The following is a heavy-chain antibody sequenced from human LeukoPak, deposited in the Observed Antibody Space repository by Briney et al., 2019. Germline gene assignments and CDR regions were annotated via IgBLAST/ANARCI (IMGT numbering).Heavy chain of an antibody. V-gene: IGHV4-61*02. Sequence: PSETLSLTCTVSGGSISSGNSYWSWIRQPAGKGLEWIGRIYTGGSTNYNPSLKSRVTISVDTSKNQFSLKLNSETAADTAVYYCARSRDSSSWYYFDWWGQGTLVTVSS. CDR1: GGSISSGNSY. D-gene: IGHD6-13*01. CDR3: ARSRDSSSWYYFDW. J-gene: IGHJ4*02. CDR2: IYTGGST.